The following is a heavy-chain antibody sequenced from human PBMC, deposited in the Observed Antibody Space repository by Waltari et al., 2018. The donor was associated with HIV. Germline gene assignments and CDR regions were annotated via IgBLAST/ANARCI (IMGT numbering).Heavy chain of an antibody. D-gene: IGHD2-2*01. J-gene: IGHJ5*02. CDR1: GYMFTGYF. CDR3: ARVVVSTSSTTRSNWFDP. CDR2: INPNNGGT. Sequence: QVQLVQSGAEVKKHGTSVKVPCNASGYMFTGYFMHRVGPAPGSGLEWMGRINPNNGGTNYAQKFQGRVTMTRDTSISTAYMELSRLRSDDTAVYYCARVVVSTSSTTRSNWFDPWGQGTLVTVSS. V-gene: IGHV1-2*06.